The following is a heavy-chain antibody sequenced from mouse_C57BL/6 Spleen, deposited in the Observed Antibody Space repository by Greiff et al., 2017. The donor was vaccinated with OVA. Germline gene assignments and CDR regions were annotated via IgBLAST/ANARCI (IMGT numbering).Heavy chain of an antibody. CDR2: IYPGSGST. J-gene: IGHJ2*01. Sequence: VQLQQSGAELVKPGASVKMSCKASGYTFTSYWITWVKQRPGQGLEWIGDIYPGSGSTNYNEKLQSKATLTVDTSSSTAYMQLSSLTSEDSAVYYCATGYDRGGWGQGATLSVSS. V-gene: IGHV1-55*01. CDR3: ATGYDRGG. CDR1: GYTFTSYW. D-gene: IGHD2-2*01.